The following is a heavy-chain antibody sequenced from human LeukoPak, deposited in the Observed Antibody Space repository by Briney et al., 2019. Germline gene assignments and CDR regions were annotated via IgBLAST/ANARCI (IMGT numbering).Heavy chain of an antibody. V-gene: IGHV3-30*18. CDR3: AKDGAVGWSGMDV. CDR2: ISYDGSNK. J-gene: IGHJ6*02. Sequence: GGSLRLSCVASGFTFSSYGMHWVRQGPGKGLEWVAVISYDGSNKYYADSVKGRFTISRDNSKNTLYLQMSSLRAEDTAVYYCAKDGAVGWSGMDVWGQGTTVTVSS. CDR1: GFTFSSYG. D-gene: IGHD3-3*01.